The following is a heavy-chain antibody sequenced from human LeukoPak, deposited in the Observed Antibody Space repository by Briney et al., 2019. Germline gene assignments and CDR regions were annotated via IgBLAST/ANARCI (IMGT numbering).Heavy chain of an antibody. CDR3: ARSLRFLEWLSAFDY. CDR2: INAGNGNT. Sequence: ASVKVSCKASGYTFTSYAMHWVRQAPGQRLEWMGWINAGNGNTKYSQKFQGRVTITRDTSASTAYMELSSLRSEDTAVYYCARSLRFLEWLSAFDYWGQGTLVTVSS. J-gene: IGHJ4*02. D-gene: IGHD3-3*01. V-gene: IGHV1-3*01. CDR1: GYTFTSYA.